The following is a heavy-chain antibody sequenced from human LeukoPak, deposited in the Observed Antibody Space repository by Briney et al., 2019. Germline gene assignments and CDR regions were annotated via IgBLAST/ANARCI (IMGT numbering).Heavy chain of an antibody. CDR3: ARGTVTAIDSGYFDY. J-gene: IGHJ4*02. V-gene: IGHV3-30*12. D-gene: IGHD2-21*02. Sequence: GGSLRLSCAASGFTFSSYGMHWVRQAPGKGLEWVAVISYDGSNKYYADSVKGRFTISRDNSKNTLYLQMNSLRAEDTAVYYCARGTVTAIDSGYFDYWGQGTLVTVSS. CDR1: GFTFSSYG. CDR2: ISYDGSNK.